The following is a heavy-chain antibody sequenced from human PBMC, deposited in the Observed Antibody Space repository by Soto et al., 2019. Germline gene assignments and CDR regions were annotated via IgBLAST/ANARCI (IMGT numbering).Heavy chain of an antibody. Sequence: ASVKVSCKASGYTFTSYGISWVRQAPGQGLEWMGWISAYNGNTNYAQKLQGRVTMTRDTSTSTVYMELSSLRSEDTAVYYCARDHGGYCNGGSCYTFDPWGQGTLVTVSS. CDR1: GYTFTSYG. D-gene: IGHD2-15*01. CDR2: ISAYNGNT. CDR3: ARDHGGYCNGGSCYTFDP. J-gene: IGHJ5*02. V-gene: IGHV1-18*01.